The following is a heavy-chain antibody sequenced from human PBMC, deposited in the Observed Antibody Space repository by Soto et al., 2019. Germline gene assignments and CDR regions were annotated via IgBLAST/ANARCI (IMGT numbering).Heavy chain of an antibody. J-gene: IGHJ5*02. Sequence: ASAKVSCKASGYTFTSYGISWVRQAPGQGLEWMGWISSYNGSTNYAQKVQGRVTMTTDTSTSTTYMELRSLRSDDTAVYYCARGPRYCSTTSCFAGVTWFDPWGQGTLVTVSS. V-gene: IGHV1-18*04. D-gene: IGHD2-2*01. CDR2: ISSYNGST. CDR3: ARGPRYCSTTSCFAGVTWFDP. CDR1: GYTFTSYG.